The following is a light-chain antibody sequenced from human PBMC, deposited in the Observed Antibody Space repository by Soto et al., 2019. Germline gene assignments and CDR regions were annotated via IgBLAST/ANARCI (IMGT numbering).Light chain of an antibody. CDR3: QQRSNWIT. Sequence: EIVLTQSPATLSLSPGERATLSCRASQSVSSYLAWYQQKPGQAPRLLIYDASNRATAIPARFSGSGSGTDFPLTISGLEPDDFAVYYCQQRSNWITFGQGTRLEIK. CDR1: QSVSSY. V-gene: IGKV3-11*01. J-gene: IGKJ5*01. CDR2: DAS.